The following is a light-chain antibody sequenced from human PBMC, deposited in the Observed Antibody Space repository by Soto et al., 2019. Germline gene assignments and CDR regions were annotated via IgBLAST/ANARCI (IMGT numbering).Light chain of an antibody. V-gene: IGKV3-20*01. CDR1: QSVSSSS. CDR2: DAS. J-gene: IGKJ1*01. CDR3: QQYGGSPRT. Sequence: EIVLTQSPGTLSLTPGERATLSCRASQSVSSSSLAWYQQKRGQAPRLLIHDASSRATGIPDRFSGSGSGTDFTLTISRLEPEDFAVYYCQQYGGSPRTFGQGSKVDI.